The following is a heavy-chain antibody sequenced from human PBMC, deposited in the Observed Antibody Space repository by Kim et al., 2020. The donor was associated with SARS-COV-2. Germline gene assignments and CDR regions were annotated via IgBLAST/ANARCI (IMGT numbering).Heavy chain of an antibody. J-gene: IGHJ5*01. Sequence: SETLSLTCTVSGGSISSSSYYWGWIRQPPGKGLEWNGSIYYSGSTYYNPSLKSRVTISVDTSKNPFSLKLSSVTAADTAVYYCARDRATLFGVVMGAWF. CDR3: ARDRATLFGVVMGAWF. CDR2: IYYSGST. D-gene: IGHD3-3*01. CDR1: GGSISSSSYY. V-gene: IGHV4-39*02.